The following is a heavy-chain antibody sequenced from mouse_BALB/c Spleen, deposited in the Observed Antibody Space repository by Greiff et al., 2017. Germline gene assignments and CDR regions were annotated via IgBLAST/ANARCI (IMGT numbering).Heavy chain of an antibody. CDR2: IDPANGNT. Sequence: VQLKESGAELVKPGASVKLSCTASGFNIKDTYMHWVKQRPEQGLEWIGRIDPANGNTKYDPKFQGKATITADTSSNTAYLQLSSLPSEDTAVYYCARSGEYGSFDYWGQGTTLTVSS. V-gene: IGHV14-3*02. CDR1: GFNIKDTY. D-gene: IGHD2-10*02. CDR3: ARSGEYGSFDY. J-gene: IGHJ2*01.